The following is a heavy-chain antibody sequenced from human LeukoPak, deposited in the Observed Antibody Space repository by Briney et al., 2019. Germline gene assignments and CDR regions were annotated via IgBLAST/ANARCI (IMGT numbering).Heavy chain of an antibody. CDR3: ARVVGGLSGADY. CDR2: IGGSSDAR. CDR1: GFTFSSHP. Sequence: GGSLRLSCAASGFTFSSHPMIWVRQAPGKGLECVSYIGGSSDARHYADSVMGRFTISRDNAENSLYLQMNSLRVEDTAVYYCARVVGGLSGADYWGQGTLVTVSS. V-gene: IGHV3-48*01. D-gene: IGHD1-26*01. J-gene: IGHJ4*02.